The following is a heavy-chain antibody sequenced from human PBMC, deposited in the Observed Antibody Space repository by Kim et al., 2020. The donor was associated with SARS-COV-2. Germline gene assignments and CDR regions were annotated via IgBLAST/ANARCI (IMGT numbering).Heavy chain of an antibody. CDR3: ARAGYSSSWYAYGMDV. Sequence: SVKGRFTNARDNAKNSLYLQMNSLRAEDTAVYYCARAGYSSSWYAYGMDVWGQGTTVTVSS. J-gene: IGHJ6*02. D-gene: IGHD6-13*01. V-gene: IGHV3-7*04.